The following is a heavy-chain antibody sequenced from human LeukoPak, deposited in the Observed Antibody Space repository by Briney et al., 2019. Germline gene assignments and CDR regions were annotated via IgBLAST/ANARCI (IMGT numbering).Heavy chain of an antibody. CDR1: GYSISSGYY. V-gene: IGHV4-38-2*02. D-gene: IGHD3-9*01. Sequence: SETLSLTCAVSGYSISSGYYWGWIRRPPGKGLEWIGSIYHSGSTYYNPSLKSRVTISVDTSKNQFSLKLSSVTAADTAVYYCARDPDYDILTGYYKGEGAFDIWGQGTMVTVSS. CDR3: ARDPDYDILTGYYKGEGAFDI. CDR2: IYHSGST. J-gene: IGHJ3*02.